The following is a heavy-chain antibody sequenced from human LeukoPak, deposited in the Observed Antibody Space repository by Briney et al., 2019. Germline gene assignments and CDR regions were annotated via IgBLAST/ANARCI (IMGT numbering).Heavy chain of an antibody. D-gene: IGHD1-26*01. Sequence: PGGSLRLSCAASGFTFSDYYMNWVRQAPGKGLEWISYISTRGTTKFLADSVKGRFTISRDNTKNSLYLQMNSLRAEDTAIYYCARGYLQLDYWGQGVLVTVSS. CDR3: ARGYLQLDY. V-gene: IGHV3-11*04. J-gene: IGHJ4*02. CDR1: GFTFSDYY. CDR2: ISTRGTTK.